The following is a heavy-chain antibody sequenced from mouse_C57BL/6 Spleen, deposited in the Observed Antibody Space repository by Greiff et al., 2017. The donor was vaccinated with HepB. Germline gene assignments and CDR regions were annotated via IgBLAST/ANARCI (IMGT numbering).Heavy chain of an antibody. CDR1: GYSITSGYD. V-gene: IGHV3-1*01. Sequence: EVQLQQSGPGMVKPSQSLSLTCTVTGYSITSGYDWHWIRHFPGNKLEWMGYISYSGSTNYNPSLKSRISITHDTSKNHFFLKLNSVTTEDTATYYCARDYGSSYGYFDVWGTGTTVTVSS. CDR3: ARDYGSSYGYFDV. J-gene: IGHJ1*03. CDR2: ISYSGST. D-gene: IGHD1-1*01.